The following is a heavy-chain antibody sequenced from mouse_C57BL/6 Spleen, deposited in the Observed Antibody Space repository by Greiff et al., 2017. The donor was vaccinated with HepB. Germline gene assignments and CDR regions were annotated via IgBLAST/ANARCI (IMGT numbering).Heavy chain of an antibody. D-gene: IGHD4-1*02. V-gene: IGHV14-4*01. CDR2: IDPENGDT. J-gene: IGHJ3*01. Sequence: EVQLQQSGAELVRPGASVKLSCTASGFNIKDDYMHWVKQRPEQGLEWIGWIDPENGDTEYASKFQGKATITADTSSNTAYLQLSSLTSEDTAVYYCTSTGLFAYWGQGTLFTVSA. CDR1: GFNIKDDY. CDR3: TSTGLFAY.